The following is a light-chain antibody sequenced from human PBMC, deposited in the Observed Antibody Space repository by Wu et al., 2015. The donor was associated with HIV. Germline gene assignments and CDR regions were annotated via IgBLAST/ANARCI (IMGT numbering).Light chain of an antibody. V-gene: IGKV3-15*01. J-gene: IGKJ1*01. Sequence: EIVMTQSPATLSVSPGDRATFSCRASQSVSSDLAWYQQNPGQAPRLLIYGASTRATGIPARFSGSGSGTEFTLTISSLQSEDFTVYYCHQYNNWPQTFGQRDQGWKS. CDR2: GAS. CDR3: HQYNNWPQT. CDR1: QSVSSD.